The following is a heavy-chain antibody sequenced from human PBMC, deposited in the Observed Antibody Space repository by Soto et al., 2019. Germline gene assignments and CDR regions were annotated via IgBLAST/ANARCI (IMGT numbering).Heavy chain of an antibody. J-gene: IGHJ4*02. V-gene: IGHV3-48*02. CDR3: ARDFGHGYYLDY. D-gene: IGHD3-3*01. Sequence: EVQLVESGGGLVQPGGSLRLSCVASGFSFSNYNMNWVRQAPGKGLEWVSYITDSSDTVHYADSVRGRFTISIDNAERSLYLQMISLRDEDTAVYFCARDFGHGYYLDYWGRGTLVTVSS. CDR2: ITDSSDTV. CDR1: GFSFSNYN.